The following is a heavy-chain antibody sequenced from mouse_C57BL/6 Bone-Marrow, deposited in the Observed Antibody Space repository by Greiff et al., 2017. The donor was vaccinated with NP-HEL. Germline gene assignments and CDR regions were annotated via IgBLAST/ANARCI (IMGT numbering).Heavy chain of an antibody. V-gene: IGHV14-4*01. D-gene: IGHD1-1*01. Sequence: EVQVVESGAELVRPGASVKLSCTASGFNIKDDYMHWVKQRPEQGLEWIGWIDPENGDTEYASKFQGKATITADTSSNTAYLQLSSLTSEDTAVYYCTTPYYYGSSYVNYWYFDVWGTGTTVTVSS. J-gene: IGHJ1*03. CDR3: TTPYYYGSSYVNYWYFDV. CDR2: IDPENGDT. CDR1: GFNIKDDY.